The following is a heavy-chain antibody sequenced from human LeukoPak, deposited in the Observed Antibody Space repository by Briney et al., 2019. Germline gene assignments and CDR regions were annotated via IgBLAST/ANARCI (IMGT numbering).Heavy chain of an antibody. Sequence: GGSLRLSCAASGFTFSSYAMHWVRQAPGKGLEYVSAISSNGGGTYYANSVQGRFTISRDNSKNTLYLQMGSLRAEDMAVYYCARDFYYGSGNYFYYYMDVWGKGTTVTISS. CDR1: GFTFSSYA. CDR3: ARDFYYGSGNYFYYYMDV. V-gene: IGHV3-64*01. D-gene: IGHD3-10*01. CDR2: ISSNGGGT. J-gene: IGHJ6*03.